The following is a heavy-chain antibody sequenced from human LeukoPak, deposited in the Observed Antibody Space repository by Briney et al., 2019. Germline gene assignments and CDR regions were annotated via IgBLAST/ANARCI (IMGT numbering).Heavy chain of an antibody. V-gene: IGHV1-69*05. Sequence: ASVKVSCKASGGTFSSYAISWVRQAPGQGLEWMGGIIPIFGTANYAQKLQGRVTMTTDTSTSTAYMELRSLRSDDTALYFCARGLGVFIIHGYWGQGTLGTVSS. CDR2: IIPIFGTA. CDR1: GGTFSSYA. CDR3: ARGLGVFIIHGY. D-gene: IGHD3-3*01. J-gene: IGHJ4*02.